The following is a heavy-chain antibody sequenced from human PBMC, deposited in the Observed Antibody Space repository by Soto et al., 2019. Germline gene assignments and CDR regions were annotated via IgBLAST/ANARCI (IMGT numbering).Heavy chain of an antibody. CDR2: ILHDGSAE. J-gene: IGHJ6*02. CDR1: GFIFTSYG. CDR3: ARSRDGYSFYFYYGMDG. Sequence: GGSLRLSCAASGFIFTSYGMHWVRQAPGKGLEWMALILHDGSAEYYADSVKGRFTISRDNSKNTLYLQMNSLTAEDTAVYYCARSRDGYSFYFYYGMDGRGQGTTVTVS. D-gene: IGHD4-4*01. V-gene: IGHV3-30*03.